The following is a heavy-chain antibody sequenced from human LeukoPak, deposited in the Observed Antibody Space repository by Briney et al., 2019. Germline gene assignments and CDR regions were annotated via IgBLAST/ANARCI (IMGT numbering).Heavy chain of an antibody. CDR3: ARGKSSSGWFDL. Sequence: GESLKISCKGSGYRFTNYWIGWVRQMPGKGLEWIGIIYPDDSDTRYSPSFQGQVSISADKSISTAYLQWSSLRASDTALYYCARGKSSSGWFDLWGQGTRVIISS. J-gene: IGHJ5*02. CDR2: IYPDDSDT. V-gene: IGHV5-51*01. CDR1: GYRFTNYW. D-gene: IGHD6-13*01.